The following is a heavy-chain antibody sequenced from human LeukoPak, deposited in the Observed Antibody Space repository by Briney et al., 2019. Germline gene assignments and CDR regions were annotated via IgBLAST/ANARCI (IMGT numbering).Heavy chain of an antibody. V-gene: IGHV4-39*07. D-gene: IGHD3-10*01. CDR3: ARDAEYYGSGSEDFDY. Sequence: KPSETLSLTCTVSGGSISSSSYYWGWIRQPPGKGLEWIGSMYYSGSTYYNPSLKSRVTISVDTSKNQFSLKLSSVTAADTAVYYCARDAEYYGSGSEDFDYWGQGTLVTVSS. J-gene: IGHJ4*02. CDR1: GGSISSSSYY. CDR2: MYYSGST.